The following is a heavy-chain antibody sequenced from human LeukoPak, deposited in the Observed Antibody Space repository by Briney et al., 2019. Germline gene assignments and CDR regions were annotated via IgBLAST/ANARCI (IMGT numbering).Heavy chain of an antibody. Sequence: GGSLTLSCAASGFTFSGYGMHWVRQAPGKGLKWVAVISYDGSYKYYADSVQGRFTISRDNSKNTLYLQMNSLRPDDTAVYYCAKRDFDYWGQGTLVTVSS. CDR1: GFTFSGYG. J-gene: IGHJ4*02. CDR3: AKRDFDY. CDR2: ISYDGSYK. V-gene: IGHV3-30*18.